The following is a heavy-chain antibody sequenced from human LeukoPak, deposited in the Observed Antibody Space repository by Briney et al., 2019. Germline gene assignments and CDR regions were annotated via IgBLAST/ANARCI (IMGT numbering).Heavy chain of an antibody. CDR2: IYSGGST. D-gene: IGHD1-26*01. Sequence: PGGSLRLSCAASGFTVRSNYMSWVRQAPGKGLERVSVIYSGGSTYYADSVKGRFTISRDNSKNTLYLQMNSLRAEDTAVYYCARVESGNYYNYWGQGTLITVSS. CDR3: ARVESGNYYNY. V-gene: IGHV3-66*01. CDR1: GFTVRSNY. J-gene: IGHJ4*02.